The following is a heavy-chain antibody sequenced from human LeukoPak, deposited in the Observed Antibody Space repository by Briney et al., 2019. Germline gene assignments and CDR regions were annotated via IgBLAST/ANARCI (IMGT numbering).Heavy chain of an antibody. CDR1: GYTLTELS. Sequence: ASVKVSCKVSGYTLTELSMHWVRQAPGKGLEWMGGFDPEDGETIYAQKFQGRVTMTEDTSTDTAYMELSSLRSEDTAVYYCATPRRITIFGVVQKHYDYWGQGTLVTVSS. CDR3: ATPRRITIFGVVQKHYDY. CDR2: FDPEDGET. V-gene: IGHV1-24*01. J-gene: IGHJ4*02. D-gene: IGHD3-3*01.